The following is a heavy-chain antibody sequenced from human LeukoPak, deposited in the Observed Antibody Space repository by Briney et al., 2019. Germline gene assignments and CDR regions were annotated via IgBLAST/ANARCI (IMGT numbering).Heavy chain of an antibody. Sequence: PGGSLRLSCAASGFTFSSYEMNWVRQAPGEGLEWVSYISSSGSTIYYADSVKGRFTISRDNAKNSLYLQMNSLRAEDTAVYYCATTYVWGSYRFDYWGQGTLVTVSS. V-gene: IGHV3-48*03. CDR2: ISSSGSTI. CDR3: ATTYVWGSYRFDY. CDR1: GFTFSSYE. J-gene: IGHJ4*02. D-gene: IGHD3-16*02.